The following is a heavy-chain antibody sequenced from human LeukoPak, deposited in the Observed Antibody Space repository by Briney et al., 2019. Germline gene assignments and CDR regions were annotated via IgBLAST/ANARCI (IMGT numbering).Heavy chain of an antibody. Sequence: GGSLRLSCAASGFTFSSYDMHWVRHATGKGLEWVSAIGTAGDTYYPGSVKGRFTISRENAKNSLYLQMNSLRAGDTAVYYCARADSYCSGGSCYKYWYFDLWGRGTLVTVSS. CDR2: IGTAGDT. D-gene: IGHD2-15*01. CDR3: ARADSYCSGGSCYKYWYFDL. V-gene: IGHV3-13*04. J-gene: IGHJ2*01. CDR1: GFTFSSYD.